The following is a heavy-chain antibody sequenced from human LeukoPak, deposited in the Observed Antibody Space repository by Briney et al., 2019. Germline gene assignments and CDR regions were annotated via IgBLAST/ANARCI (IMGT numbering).Heavy chain of an antibody. Sequence: PSETLSLTCTVSGGSISSSSYFWSWIRQPAGKGLEWLGRIYISGSPNYNPSLKSRVSMSVDTSKNQFSLKVTSVTAADTAMYYCARERLNGSSWLTRPNWFDPWGQGTLVTVSS. CDR1: GGSISSSSYF. J-gene: IGHJ5*02. CDR3: ARERLNGSSWLTRPNWFDP. D-gene: IGHD6-13*01. CDR2: IYISGSP. V-gene: IGHV4-61*02.